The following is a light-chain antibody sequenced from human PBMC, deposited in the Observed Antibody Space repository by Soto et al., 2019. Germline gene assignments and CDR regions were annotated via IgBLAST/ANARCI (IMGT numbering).Light chain of an antibody. Sequence: IQLTQSPSSLSASVGDRVTITCRASQGISSYLACYQQKPGKAPKLLIYAASTLQSGVPSRFSGSGSGTDFTLTISSLQPEDFATYYCQQLNSYPPSFGQGTRLEIK. CDR1: QGISSY. CDR3: QQLNSYPPS. CDR2: AAS. J-gene: IGKJ5*01. V-gene: IGKV1-9*01.